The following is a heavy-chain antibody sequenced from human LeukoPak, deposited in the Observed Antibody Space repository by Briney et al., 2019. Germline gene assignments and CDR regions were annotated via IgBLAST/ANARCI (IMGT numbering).Heavy chain of an antibody. CDR3: ARERSCSSTSCYTFPFDY. CDR1: GFTFSSYG. Sequence: GGSLRLSCAASGFTFSSYGMHWVRQAPGKGLEWVAFIRYDGSNKYYADSVKGRFTISRDNSKNTLYLQMNSLRADDTAVYYCARERSCSSTSCYTFPFDYWGQGTLVTVSS. V-gene: IGHV3-30*02. J-gene: IGHJ4*02. D-gene: IGHD2-2*02. CDR2: IRYDGSNK.